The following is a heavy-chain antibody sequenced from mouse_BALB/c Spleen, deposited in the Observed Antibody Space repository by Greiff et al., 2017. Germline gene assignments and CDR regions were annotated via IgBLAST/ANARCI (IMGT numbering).Heavy chain of an antibody. CDR2: IDPANGNT. CDR3: ATDVTY. V-gene: IGHV14-3*02. J-gene: IGHJ3*01. Sequence: EVQLKQSGAELVKPGASVKLSCTASGFNIKDTYMHWVKQRPEQGLEWIGRIDPANGNTKYDPKFQGKATITADTSSNTAYLQLSSLTSEDTAVYYCATDVTYWGQGTLVTVSA. CDR1: GFNIKDTY.